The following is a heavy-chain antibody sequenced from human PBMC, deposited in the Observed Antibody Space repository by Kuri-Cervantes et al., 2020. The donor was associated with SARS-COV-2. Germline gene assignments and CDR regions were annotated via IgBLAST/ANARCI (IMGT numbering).Heavy chain of an antibody. CDR2: INSDGSST. CDR1: GFTFSSYW. J-gene: IGHJ4*02. CDR3: ATPAPEYGGNSGGWVF. Sequence: GESLKISCVASGFTFSSYWMHWVRQAPGKGLVWVSRINSDGSSTSYADSVKGRFTISRDNAKNSLYLQMNSLRAEDTAVYYCATPAPEYGGNSGGWVFWGQGTLVTVSS. D-gene: IGHD4-23*01. V-gene: IGHV3-74*01.